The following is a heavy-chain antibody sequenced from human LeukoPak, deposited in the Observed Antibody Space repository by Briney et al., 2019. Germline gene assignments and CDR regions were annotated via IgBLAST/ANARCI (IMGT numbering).Heavy chain of an antibody. J-gene: IGHJ4*02. CDR3: ARGSGGRPYYFDY. CDR1: GYTFTSYY. Sequence: ASVKVSCKASGYTFTSYYMHWVRQAPGQGLEWIGIINPSGGSTSYAQKFQGRVTMTRDTSTDTSTSTVYMELSSLRSEDTAVYYCARGSGGRPYYFDYWGQGTLVTVSS. D-gene: IGHD2-15*01. V-gene: IGHV1-46*01. CDR2: INPSGGST.